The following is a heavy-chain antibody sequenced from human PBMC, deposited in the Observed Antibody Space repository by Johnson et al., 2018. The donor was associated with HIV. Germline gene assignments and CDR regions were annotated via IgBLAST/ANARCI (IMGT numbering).Heavy chain of an antibody. D-gene: IGHD5-12*01. V-gene: IGHV3-30*03. J-gene: IGHJ3*02. CDR1: GFTFSSYG. CDR2: ISYDGSNK. Sequence: QVQLVESGGGVVQPGRSLRLSCAASGFTFSSYGMHWVRQAPGKGLEWVAVISYDGSNKYYADSVKGRFTISRDNAKNTLYLQMNSLRAEDTAVYYCARRGLGGIVATSSGYPDAFDIWGQGTMVTVSS. CDR3: ARRGLGGIVATSSGYPDAFDI.